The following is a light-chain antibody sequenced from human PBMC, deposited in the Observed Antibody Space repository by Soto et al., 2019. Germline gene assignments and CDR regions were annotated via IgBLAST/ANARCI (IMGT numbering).Light chain of an antibody. CDR2: AAS. Sequence: DIQMTQSPSSLSASVGDRVTITCRASQSISSYLNWYQQKPGKAPKLLIYAASSLQSGVPSRFSGSASGTEFTLTISSLQPEDFATYYCQQSYSTPQTFGQGTKVDIK. J-gene: IGKJ1*01. CDR1: QSISSY. V-gene: IGKV1-39*01. CDR3: QQSYSTPQT.